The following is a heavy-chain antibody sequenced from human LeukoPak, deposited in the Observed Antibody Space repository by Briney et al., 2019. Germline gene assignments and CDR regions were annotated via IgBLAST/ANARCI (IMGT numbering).Heavy chain of an antibody. CDR3: TRDSANYHFAY. Sequence: GGSLRLSCAASGFTVKDNFMGWVRQAPGKGLEWVSVLYSGGATYYADSVKGRFTISRDNSKNIVFLQMNDLRTEDTAFYCCTRDSANYHFAYWGQGALVTVSS. J-gene: IGHJ4*02. V-gene: IGHV3-66*01. CDR1: GFTVKDNF. D-gene: IGHD4/OR15-4a*01. CDR2: LYSGGAT.